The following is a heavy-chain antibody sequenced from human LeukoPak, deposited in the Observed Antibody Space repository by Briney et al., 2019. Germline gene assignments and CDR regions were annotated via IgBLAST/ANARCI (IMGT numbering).Heavy chain of an antibody. Sequence: ASVKVSGKASGYSFVGYGITWVRQAPGQGLEWMGWFNPENGNTNYAQKVQGRVTMTADTSTSTSYMELRSLRSDDTAVYYCAREHSSSWDQFDYWGQGTLVTVSS. D-gene: IGHD6-13*01. J-gene: IGHJ4*02. CDR1: GYSFVGYG. V-gene: IGHV1-18*01. CDR3: AREHSSSWDQFDY. CDR2: FNPENGNT.